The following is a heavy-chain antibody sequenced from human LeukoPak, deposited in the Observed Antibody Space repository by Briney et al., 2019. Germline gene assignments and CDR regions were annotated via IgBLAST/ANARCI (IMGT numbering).Heavy chain of an antibody. J-gene: IGHJ4*02. CDR1: GFTFSSYA. Sequence: AGGSLRLSCAASGFTFSSYAMSWVRQAPGKRLEWVSAISGSGGSTYYADSVKGRFTISRDNSKNALYLQMNSLRAEDTAVYYFAKLAYDSSGSYTAYFDYWGQGTLVTVSS. D-gene: IGHD3-22*01. CDR3: AKLAYDSSGSYTAYFDY. CDR2: ISGSGGST. V-gene: IGHV3-23*01.